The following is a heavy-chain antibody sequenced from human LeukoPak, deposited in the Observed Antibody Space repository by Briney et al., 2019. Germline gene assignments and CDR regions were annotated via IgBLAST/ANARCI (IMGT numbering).Heavy chain of an antibody. CDR3: AREDPQTTVPEGLDV. V-gene: IGHV4-30-4*01. CDR2: IYYIGST. J-gene: IGHJ6*02. CDR1: GGSISSGDYY. D-gene: IGHD4-17*01. Sequence: KTSETLSLTCTVSGGSISSGDYYWSWVRQPPGKGLEWIGYIYYIGSTYYNPSLKSRVIISVDTSKNQFSLKLSSVTAADTAVYYCAREDPQTTVPEGLDVWGQGTTVTVSS.